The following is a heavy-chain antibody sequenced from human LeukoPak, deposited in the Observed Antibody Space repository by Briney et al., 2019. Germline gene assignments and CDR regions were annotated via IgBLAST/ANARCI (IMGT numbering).Heavy chain of an antibody. V-gene: IGHV4-59*08. CDR2: IYYSGST. J-gene: IGHJ3*02. CDR1: GGSISSYY. D-gene: IGHD3-22*01. CDR3: ARHVFYYDSSVHDAFDI. Sequence: SETLSLTCTVSGGSISSYYWSWIRQPPGKGLEWIGYIYYSGSTNYNPSLKSRVTISVDTSKNQFSLKLSSVTAADTAVYYCARHVFYYDSSVHDAFDIWGQGTMVTVSS.